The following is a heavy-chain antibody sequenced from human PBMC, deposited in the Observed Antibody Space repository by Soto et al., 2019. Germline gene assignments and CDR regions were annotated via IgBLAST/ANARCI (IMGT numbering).Heavy chain of an antibody. D-gene: IGHD6-19*01. V-gene: IGHV2-5*01. CDR3: AHLLVAGMEIEYFQH. Sequence: PTLVNPTRTLTLTCTFSGFSLSTSGVGVGWIRQPPGKALEWLALIYWNDDKRYSPSLKSRLTITKDTSKNQVVLTMTNMDPVDTATYYCAHLLVAGMEIEYFQHWGQGTLVTVSS. J-gene: IGHJ1*01. CDR2: IYWNDDK. CDR1: GFSLSTSGVG.